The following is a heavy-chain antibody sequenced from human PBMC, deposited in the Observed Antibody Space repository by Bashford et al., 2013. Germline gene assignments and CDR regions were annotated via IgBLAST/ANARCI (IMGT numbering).Heavy chain of an antibody. V-gene: IGHV1-2*02. J-gene: IGHJ4*02. Sequence: ASVKVSCKASGYTFTGYYMHWVRQAPGQGLEWMGWINPNSGGTNYAQKFQGRVTMTRDTSISTAYMELSRLRSDDTAVYYCAREWAAAGNSGDYWGQGTLVTVSS. CDR1: GYTFTGYY. CDR2: INPNSGGT. CDR3: AREWAAAGNSGDY. D-gene: IGHD6-13*01.